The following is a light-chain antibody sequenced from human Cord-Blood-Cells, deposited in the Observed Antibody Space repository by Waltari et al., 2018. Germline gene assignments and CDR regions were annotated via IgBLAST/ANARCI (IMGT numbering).Light chain of an antibody. CDR1: QSVTSY. V-gene: IGKV3-11*01. J-gene: IGKJ1*01. CDR3: QQRRNWPTWT. Sequence: EIVWTQSPATLSLSPGACAHLSCRASQSVTSYLAWYQQKPGQAPRLLIYDASNVATGIPARFSGIGSGTDFTLTISSLEPEDCAGYDCQQRRNWPTWTFGQGTKVEIK. CDR2: DAS.